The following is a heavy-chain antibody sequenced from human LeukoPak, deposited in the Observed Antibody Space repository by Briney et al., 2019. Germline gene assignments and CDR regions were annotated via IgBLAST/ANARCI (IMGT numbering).Heavy chain of an antibody. Sequence: PGGSLRLSCAASGFTFSSYWMHWVRQAPGKGLVWVSRINSDGSSTSYADSVKGRFTISRDNAKNTLYLQMNSLRAEDTAVYYCRLRLWFPDAFDIWGQGTMVTVSS. CDR1: GFTFSSYW. J-gene: IGHJ3*02. CDR2: INSDGSST. CDR3: RLRLWFPDAFDI. V-gene: IGHV3-74*01. D-gene: IGHD5-18*01.